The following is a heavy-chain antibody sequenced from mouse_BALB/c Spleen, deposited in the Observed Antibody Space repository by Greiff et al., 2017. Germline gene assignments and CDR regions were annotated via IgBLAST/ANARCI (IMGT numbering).Heavy chain of an antibody. CDR2: ISSGSSTI. V-gene: IGHV5-17*02. J-gene: IGHJ4*01. CDR1: GFTFSSFG. D-gene: IGHD4-1*01. Sequence: DVMLVESGGGLVQPGGSRKLSCAASGFTFSSFGMHWVRQAPEKGLEWVAYISSGSSTIYYADTVKGRFTISRDNPKNTLFLQMTSLRSEDTAMYYCARGWDAMDYWGQGTSVTVPS. CDR3: ARGWDAMDY.